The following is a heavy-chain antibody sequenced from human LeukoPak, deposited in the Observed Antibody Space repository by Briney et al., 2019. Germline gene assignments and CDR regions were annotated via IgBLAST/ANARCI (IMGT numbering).Heavy chain of an antibody. D-gene: IGHD3-10*01. V-gene: IGHV3-48*02. CDR2: ISTSGTTI. J-gene: IGHJ4*02. CDR1: GFTFSSYS. CDR3: ARDGDYGSENFYSHNY. Sequence: PGGSLRLSCAASGFTFSSYSMNWVRQAPGNGLEWVSYISTSGTTIWYTDSVKGRFTISRDNAKNSLDLQMNSLRDEDTAVYYCARDGDYGSENFYSHNYWGQGTLVTVSS.